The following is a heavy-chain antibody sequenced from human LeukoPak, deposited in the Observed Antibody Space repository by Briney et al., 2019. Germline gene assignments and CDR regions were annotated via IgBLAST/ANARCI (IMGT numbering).Heavy chain of an antibody. V-gene: IGHV4-61*02. CDR3: ARDFFRGYFPYLCV. CDR2: AHRSAAS. J-gene: IGHJ6*03. CDR1: GVYVSTGRYC. D-gene: IGHD6-25*01. Sequence: SQTLTLTCTVSGVYVSTGRYCWAWIRQPAGKGLEWIGRAHRSAASNYTPSLKERVIISMALPNNQFCLRLTSVTAAHTATFYCARDFFRGYFPYLCVGDKGNSVILPS.